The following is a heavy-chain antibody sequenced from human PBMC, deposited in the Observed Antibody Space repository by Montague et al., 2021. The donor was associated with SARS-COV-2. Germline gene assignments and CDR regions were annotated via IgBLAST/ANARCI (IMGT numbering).Heavy chain of an antibody. CDR2: XXWDDDK. CDR1: GFSLSTSGMC. Sequence: PALVKPTQTLTLTCTFSGFSLSTSGMCVSWIRQPPGKALEWLALXXWDDDKYYSTSLKTRLTISKDTSKNQVVLTMTNMDPVDTATYYCARSFSIFGVVIIPAYFDYWGQGTLSPSPQ. CDR3: ARSFSIFGVVIIPAYFDY. D-gene: IGHD3-3*01. V-gene: IGHV2-70*01. J-gene: IGHJ4*02.